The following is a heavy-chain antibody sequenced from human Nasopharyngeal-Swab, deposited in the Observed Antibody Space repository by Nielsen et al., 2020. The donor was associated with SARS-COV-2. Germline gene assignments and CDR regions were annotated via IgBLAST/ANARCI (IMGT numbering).Heavy chain of an antibody. CDR2: ISYDGSNK. D-gene: IGHD6-19*01. V-gene: IGHV3-30*03. J-gene: IGHJ3*02. Sequence: WIRQPPGKGLEWVAVISYDGSNKYYADSVKGRFTISRDNSKNTLYLQMNSLRAEDTAVHYCAREFSVGSGWYIDIWGQGTMVTVSS. CDR3: AREFSVGSGWYIDI.